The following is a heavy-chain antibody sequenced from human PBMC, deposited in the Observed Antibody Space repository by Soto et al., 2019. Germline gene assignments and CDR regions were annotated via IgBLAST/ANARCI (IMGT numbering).Heavy chain of an antibody. CDR1: GYTFTSYY. D-gene: IGHD1-26*01. Sequence: QVQLVQSGAEVKKPGASVKVSCKASGYTFTSYYMHWVRQAPGQGLEWMGIINPSGGSTSYAQKFQGRVTMTRDTCTSTGYMERSSLRSEDTAVYYWARSCCRMGATAYDYWGQGTLVTVSS. V-gene: IGHV1-46*01. CDR3: ARSCCRMGATAYDY. J-gene: IGHJ4*02. CDR2: INPSGGST.